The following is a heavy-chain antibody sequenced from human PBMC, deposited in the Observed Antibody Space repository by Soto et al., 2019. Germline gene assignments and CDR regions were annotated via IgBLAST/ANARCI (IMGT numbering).Heavy chain of an antibody. D-gene: IGHD6-19*01. Sequence: PGGSLRLSCAASGFNFSNYAMHWVRQAPGKGLEWLAIISYEGSNKYSADSVKGRFTISRDNAKNALYLQMNSLRPEDTAVYYCAKDWEPVVAGPFLDSWGQGTQVTVSS. CDR2: ISYEGSNK. CDR1: GFNFSNYA. CDR3: AKDWEPVVAGPFLDS. V-gene: IGHV3-30*18. J-gene: IGHJ5*01.